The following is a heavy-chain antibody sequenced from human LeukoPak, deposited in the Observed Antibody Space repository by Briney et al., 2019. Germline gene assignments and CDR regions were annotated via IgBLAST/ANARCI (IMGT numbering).Heavy chain of an antibody. CDR3: ARLSGGRKAAAGTGAFDI. CDR1: GGSISSSSYY. D-gene: IGHD6-13*01. CDR2: IYYSGST. J-gene: IGHJ3*02. V-gene: IGHV4-39*01. Sequence: SETLSLTCTVSGGSISSSSYYWGWIRQPPGKGLEWIGSIYYSGSTYYNPSLKSRVTISVDTSKNQFSLKLSSVTAADTAVYYCARLSGGRKAAAGTGAFDIWGQGTMVTVSS.